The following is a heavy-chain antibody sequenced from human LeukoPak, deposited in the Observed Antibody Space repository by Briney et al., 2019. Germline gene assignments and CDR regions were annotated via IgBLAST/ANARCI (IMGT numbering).Heavy chain of an antibody. V-gene: IGHV3-21*01. CDR1: GFVFSAYN. CDR2: ISGSSFNYI. Sequence: PGGSLRLSCAASGFVFSAYNMVWVRQAPGKGLEWVARISGSSFNYINYVDSVKGRFTVSRDNARNSLYLQMNSLRVEDTGVYYCARGDDYLPFDHWGQGNLVTVSS. D-gene: IGHD2/OR15-2a*01. CDR3: ARGDDYLPFDH. J-gene: IGHJ5*02.